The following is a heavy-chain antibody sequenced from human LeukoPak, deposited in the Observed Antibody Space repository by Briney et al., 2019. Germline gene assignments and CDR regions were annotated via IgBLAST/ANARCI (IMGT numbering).Heavy chain of an antibody. Sequence: SETLSLTCAVYGGSFSGYYWSWIRQPPGKGLEWIGEINHSGSTNYNPSLKSRVTISVDTSKNQFSLKLSSVTAADTAVYYCARGHRDYYGSGSYYKNYYYYYYMDVWGKGTTVTVSS. J-gene: IGHJ6*03. D-gene: IGHD3-10*01. CDR1: GGSFSGYY. V-gene: IGHV4-34*01. CDR3: ARGHRDYYGSGSYYKNYYYYYYMDV. CDR2: INHSGST.